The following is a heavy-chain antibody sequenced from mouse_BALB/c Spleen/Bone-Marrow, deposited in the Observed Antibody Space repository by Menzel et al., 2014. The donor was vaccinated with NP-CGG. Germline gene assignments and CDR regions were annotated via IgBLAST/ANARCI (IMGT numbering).Heavy chain of an antibody. CDR1: EYEFPSHD. D-gene: IGHD1-1*01. CDR3: ARHGDYYGSSLFAY. Sequence: VQLKDSGGGLVQPGESLKLSCESNEYEFPSHDMSWVRKTPEKRLELVAAINSDGSSTYYPDTMERRFIISRDNSKKTLYLQMSSLRSEDTAFYYCARHGDYYGSSLFAYWGQGTLVTVSA. J-gene: IGHJ3*01. V-gene: IGHV5-2*01. CDR2: INSDGSST.